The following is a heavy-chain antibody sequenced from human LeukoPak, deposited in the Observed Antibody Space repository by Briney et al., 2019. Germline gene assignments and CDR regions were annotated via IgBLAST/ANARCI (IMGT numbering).Heavy chain of an antibody. CDR2: IYYSGST. CDR3: ARERFLGGNFDY. J-gene: IGHJ4*02. Sequence: PSETLSLTCTVSGGSISSYYWSLIRQPPGKGLEWIGYIYYSGSTNYNPSLKSRVTISVDTSKNQFSLKLSSVTAADTAVYYCARERFLGGNFDYWGQGTLVTVSS. D-gene: IGHD1-26*01. CDR1: GGSISSYY. V-gene: IGHV4-59*01.